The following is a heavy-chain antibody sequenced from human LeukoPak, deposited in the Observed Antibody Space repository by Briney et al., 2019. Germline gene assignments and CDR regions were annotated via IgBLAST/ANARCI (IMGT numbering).Heavy chain of an antibody. J-gene: IGHJ6*02. CDR1: GYTFTGYY. CDR3: ARDESYSSSWYGVVYYYGMDV. Sequence: ASVKVSCKASGYTFTGYYMHWVRQAPGQGLEWMGWINPNSGGTNYAQKFQGWVTMTRDTSISTAYMELSRLRSDDTAVYYCARDESYSSSWYGVVYYYGMDVWGQGTTVTVSS. CDR2: INPNSGGT. D-gene: IGHD6-13*01. V-gene: IGHV1-2*04.